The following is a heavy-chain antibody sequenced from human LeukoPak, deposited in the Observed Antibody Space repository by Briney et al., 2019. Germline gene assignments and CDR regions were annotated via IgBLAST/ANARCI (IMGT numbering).Heavy chain of an antibody. CDR3: AKDHSADGWPTFEY. Sequence: GGSLRLSCAVSGFGLHTFAMSWVRQAPGKGLGWLASITKYDGRLYYADSVRGRFTISRDTSQNELYLQMNSLRVDDSAIYYCAKDHSADGWPTFEYWGRGTLVTVSS. CDR1: GFGLHTFA. D-gene: IGHD5-24*01. J-gene: IGHJ4*02. V-gene: IGHV3-23*01. CDR2: ITKYDGRL.